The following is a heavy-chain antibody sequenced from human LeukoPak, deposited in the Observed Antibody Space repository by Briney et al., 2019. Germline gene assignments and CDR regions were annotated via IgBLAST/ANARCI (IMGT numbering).Heavy chain of an antibody. J-gene: IGHJ6*03. CDR1: GGSISSYY. D-gene: IGHD3-16*01. V-gene: IGHV4-34*01. Sequence: SETLSLTCTVSGGSISSYYWSWIRQPPGKGLEWIGEINHSGRTKYNPSLKSRVSISVDTSKNQFSLKLSSVTAADTAVYYCTRQPYYLDVWGKGTTVTISS. CDR2: INHSGRT. CDR3: TRQPYYLDV.